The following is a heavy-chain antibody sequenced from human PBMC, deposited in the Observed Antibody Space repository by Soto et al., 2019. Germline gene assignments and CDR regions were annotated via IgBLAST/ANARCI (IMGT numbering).Heavy chain of an antibody. CDR1: GGSFRYYH. CDR2: INHSGRS. J-gene: IGHJ4*02. CDR3: ARGVYDTIFGVISLDY. D-gene: IGHD3-3*01. V-gene: IGHV4-34*01. Sequence: PSETLSLTCAVYGGSFRYYHWSWIRQPPGKGLEWIGEINHSGRSNHNPSLKSRVTISIDTSRNQFSLKLSSVTAADTAVYYCARGVYDTIFGVISLDYWGQGTLVTVS.